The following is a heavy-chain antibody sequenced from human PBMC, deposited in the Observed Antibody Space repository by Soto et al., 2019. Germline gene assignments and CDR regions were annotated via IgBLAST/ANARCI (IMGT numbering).Heavy chain of an antibody. CDR1: GFTFSSYA. D-gene: IGHD3-3*01. V-gene: IGHV3-30*18. CDR3: AKLGDAVSSYFDF. Sequence: QVQLVQSGGGVVQPGGSLRLSCAASGFTFSSYAIHWVRQAPGKGLEWVADVSFDGSHKTYAVPVRGRFTISRDNSKKTVYLQMNSLRAEDTALYYCAKLGDAVSSYFDFWGQGTQVAVSS. J-gene: IGHJ5*01. CDR2: VSFDGSHK.